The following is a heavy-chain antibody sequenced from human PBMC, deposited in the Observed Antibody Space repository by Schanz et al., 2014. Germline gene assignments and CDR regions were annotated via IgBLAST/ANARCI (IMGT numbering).Heavy chain of an antibody. D-gene: IGHD5-18*01. CDR1: GFTFSSYA. CDR3: ARDTSYGMDV. J-gene: IGHJ6*02. CDR2: ISASGGST. V-gene: IGHV3-23*01. Sequence: EVQLLDSGGGLVQPGGSLRLSCAASGFTFSSYAMTWVRQAPGKGLEWVSTISASGGSTYYADSVKGRFTISRDNSKNILYLQMNSLRAEDTAVYYCARDTSYGMDVWGQGTTVTVSS.